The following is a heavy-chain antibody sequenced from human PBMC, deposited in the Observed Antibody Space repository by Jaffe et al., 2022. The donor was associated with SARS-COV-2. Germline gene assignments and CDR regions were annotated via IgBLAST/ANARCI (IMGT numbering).Heavy chain of an antibody. J-gene: IGHJ5*02. D-gene: IGHD2-2*01. CDR3: ARLIGGGGYCSSTSCSTFDP. V-gene: IGHV1-69*01. Sequence: QVQLVQSGAEVKKPGSSVKVSCKASGGTFSSYAISWVRQAPGQGLEWMGGIIPIFGTANYAQKFQGRVTITADESTSTAYMELSSLRSEDTAVYYCARLIGGGGYCSSTSCSTFDPWGQGTLVTVSS. CDR2: IIPIFGTA. CDR1: GGTFSSYA.